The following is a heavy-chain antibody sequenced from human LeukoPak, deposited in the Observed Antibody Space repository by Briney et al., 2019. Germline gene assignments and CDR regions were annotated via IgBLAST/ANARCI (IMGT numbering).Heavy chain of an antibody. J-gene: IGHJ4*02. CDR1: GGPMSHFH. CDR2: LFYNEDA. D-gene: IGHD4-17*01. V-gene: IGHV4-59*01. Sequence: KPSETLSLTCAVSGGPMSHFHWNWFRQPPGKGLEWIGSLFYNEDAKYNPSVKSRVTMSIDTSKSQFSLRLTSVTAADTAVYYCAKGETVTTSPFDHWGQGLLVTVSS. CDR3: AKGETVTTSPFDH.